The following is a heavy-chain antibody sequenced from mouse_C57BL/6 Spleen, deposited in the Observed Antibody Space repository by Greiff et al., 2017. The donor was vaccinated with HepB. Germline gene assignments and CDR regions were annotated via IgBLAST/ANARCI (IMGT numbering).Heavy chain of an antibody. D-gene: IGHD2-4*01. CDR2: IHPNSGST. Sequence: QVQLQQPGAELVKPGASVKLSCKASGYTFTSYWMHWVKQRPGQGLEWIGMIHPNSGSTNYNEKFKSKATLTVDKSSSTAYMQLSSLTSEDSAVYYCARSGDYDEAGRFAYWGQGTLVTVSA. CDR1: GYTFTSYW. CDR3: ARSGDYDEAGRFAY. J-gene: IGHJ3*01. V-gene: IGHV1-64*01.